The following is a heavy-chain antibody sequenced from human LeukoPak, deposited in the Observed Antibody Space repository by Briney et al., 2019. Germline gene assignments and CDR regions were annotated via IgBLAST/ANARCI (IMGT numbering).Heavy chain of an antibody. CDR1: GFTFSSYA. Sequence: GGSLRLSCAASGFTFSSYAMSWVRQAPGKGLEWVSAISGSGGSTSYAQKFQGRVTMTRDTSTSTVYMELSSLRSEDTAVYYCARTPIAALFWAGAFDIWGQGTMVTVSS. D-gene: IGHD6-13*01. CDR3: ARTPIAALFWAGAFDI. CDR2: ISGSGGST. J-gene: IGHJ3*02. V-gene: IGHV3-23*01.